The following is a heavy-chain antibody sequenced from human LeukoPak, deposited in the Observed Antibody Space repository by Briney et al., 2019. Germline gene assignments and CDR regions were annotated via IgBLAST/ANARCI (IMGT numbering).Heavy chain of an antibody. Sequence: QPGRSLRLSCAASGFTFSSYAMHWVRHAPGKGLEWVAVISYDGSNKYYADSVKGRFTISRDNSKNTLYLQMNSLRAEDTAVYYCARDAQDIVVVVAATPGYYFDYWGQGTLVTVSS. J-gene: IGHJ4*02. V-gene: IGHV3-30-3*01. CDR1: GFTFSSYA. D-gene: IGHD2-15*01. CDR3: ARDAQDIVVVVAATPGYYFDY. CDR2: ISYDGSNK.